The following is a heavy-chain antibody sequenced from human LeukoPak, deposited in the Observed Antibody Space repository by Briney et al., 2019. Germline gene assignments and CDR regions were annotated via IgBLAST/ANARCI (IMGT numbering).Heavy chain of an antibody. J-gene: IGHJ5*02. CDR1: GYKFTSYG. Sequence: ASVKVSCKASGYKFTSYGISWVRQAPGQGPDWMGWISAYNGNTNYAHNLQGRVTMTTDTSTSTAYMELRSLRSDDTAAYYCARGATENWFDPWGQGTLVTVSS. CDR2: ISAYNGNT. CDR3: ARGATENWFDP. D-gene: IGHD5-12*01. V-gene: IGHV1-18*01.